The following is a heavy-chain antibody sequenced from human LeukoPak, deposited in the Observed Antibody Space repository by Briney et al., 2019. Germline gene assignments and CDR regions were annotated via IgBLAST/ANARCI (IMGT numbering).Heavy chain of an antibody. CDR1: GFTFSSYE. J-gene: IGHJ6*02. CDR2: IASGGGANR. V-gene: IGHV3-48*03. D-gene: IGHD2/OR15-2a*01. CDR3: ARIGTTTRGPAGLDV. Sequence: GGSLRLSCAASGFTFSSYEMNWVRQAPGKGLEWVSYIASGGGANRFYSESVKGRFTVSRDNAKNSLYLHMNSLRAEDTGVYYCARIGTTTRGPAGLDVWGQGTTVTVSS.